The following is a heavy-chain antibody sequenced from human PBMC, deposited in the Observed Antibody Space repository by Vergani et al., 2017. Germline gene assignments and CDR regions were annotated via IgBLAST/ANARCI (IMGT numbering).Heavy chain of an antibody. Sequence: EVQLLESGGGLVQPGGSLRLSCAASGFSFSSYALSWVRPAPGKGLEWVSAISGSGGSTCYADSVKGRFTIPRDNSKNTLYLQMNSLRAEDTAVYYCAKDPVTYSSGLNXFDPWGQGTLVTVSS. V-gene: IGHV3-23*01. J-gene: IGHJ5*02. CDR2: ISGSGGST. D-gene: IGHD6-19*01. CDR3: AKDPVTYSSGLNXFDP. CDR1: GFSFSSYA.